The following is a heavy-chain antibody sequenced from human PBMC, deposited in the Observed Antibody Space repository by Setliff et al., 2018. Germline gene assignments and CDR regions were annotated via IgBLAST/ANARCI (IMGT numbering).Heavy chain of an antibody. V-gene: IGHV3-48*01. J-gene: IGHJ6*03. CDR1: GFSFNVYS. CDR2: ISSATKST. Sequence: PGGSLRLSCAASGFSFNVYSIMWVRQVPGKGLEWVSFISSATKSTYYADSVKGRFTISRDNAQNSLYLQMNSLRVEDTAVYYCARVPTSDTYWGFSDYYHMDVWGKGTSVTAP. CDR3: ARVPTSDTYWGFSDYYHMDV. D-gene: IGHD7-27*01.